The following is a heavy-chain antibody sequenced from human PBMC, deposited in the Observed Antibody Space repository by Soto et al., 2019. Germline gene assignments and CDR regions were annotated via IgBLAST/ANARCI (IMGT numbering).Heavy chain of an antibody. V-gene: IGHV4-30-2*01. CDR1: GGSISSGGYS. CDR2: IYHSGST. Sequence: SETLSLTCAVSGGSISSGGYSWSWIRQPPGKGLEWIGYIYHSGSTYYNPSLKSRVTISVDRSKNQFSLKLSSVTAADTAVYYCARGDYGGDNYYYYYGMDVWGQGTTVTVSS. CDR3: ARGDYGGDNYYYYYGMDV. J-gene: IGHJ6*02. D-gene: IGHD4-17*01.